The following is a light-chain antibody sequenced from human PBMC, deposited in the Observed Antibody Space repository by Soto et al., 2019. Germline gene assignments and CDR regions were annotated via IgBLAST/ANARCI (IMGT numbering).Light chain of an antibody. J-gene: IGKJ2*01. CDR2: CTS. CDR1: QSISNRY. V-gene: IGKV3-20*01. Sequence: DIVLMQSPGTLSLSPGERATLSCRSSQSISNRYLTWYHQKPGQAPRLPIYCTSNRATGIPDRFSSSGSGTAFTLTISSLEPAAFALYYCQKYTSSPPMSTCGQGTRLEI. CDR3: QKYTSSPPMST.